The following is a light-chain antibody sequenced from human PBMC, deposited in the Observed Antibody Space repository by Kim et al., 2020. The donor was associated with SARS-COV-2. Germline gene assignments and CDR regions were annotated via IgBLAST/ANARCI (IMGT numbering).Light chain of an antibody. CDR1: QSIDNW. Sequence: SVVDRVTIPCRASQSIDNWLAWYRQRPGKAPELLIFDASRLETGVPLRFRGSGFGTEFSLTITRLQTDDSATYYCHQYNSSPPWTFGQGTKVDIK. CDR2: DAS. J-gene: IGKJ1*01. CDR3: HQYNSSPPWT. V-gene: IGKV1-5*01.